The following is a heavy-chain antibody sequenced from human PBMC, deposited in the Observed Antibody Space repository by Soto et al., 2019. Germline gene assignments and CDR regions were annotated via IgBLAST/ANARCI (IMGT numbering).Heavy chain of an antibody. CDR3: VRALRHTEMVYPWLEQ. J-gene: IGHJ4*02. V-gene: IGHV4-31*03. Sequence: SDTLSLTCTFSVSSVITFSYYLCFFRQLPWNGLEWFGYIYEIGYTYYNTSLKSRLTISLDRSNNQFSLGLTSVTSADTAVYYCVRALRHTEMVYPWLEQWGKGNLVNVSS. CDR1: VSSVITFSYY. D-gene: IGHD5-18*01. CDR2: IYEIGYT.